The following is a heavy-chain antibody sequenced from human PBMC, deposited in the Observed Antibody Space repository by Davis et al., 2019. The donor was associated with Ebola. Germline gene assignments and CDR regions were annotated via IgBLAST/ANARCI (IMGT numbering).Heavy chain of an antibody. CDR3: ARTFYEDRSGYSSDY. Sequence: SETLSLTCSVSGGSISSGDHFWSWFRQPPGRGPEWIGYIFYTGSTYYNPSLNSRVSISVDTSKNQFSLNLSSVTAADTAVYYCARTFYEDRSGYSSDYWGQGILVTVSS. J-gene: IGHJ4*02. V-gene: IGHV4-30-4*01. CDR2: IFYTGST. D-gene: IGHD3-22*01. CDR1: GGSISSGDHF.